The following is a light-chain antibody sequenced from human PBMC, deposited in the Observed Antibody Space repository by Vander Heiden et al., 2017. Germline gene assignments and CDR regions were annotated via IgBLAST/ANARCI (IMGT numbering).Light chain of an antibody. CDR3: AAWDDSLDGNWV. CDR1: SSNIGRNN. Sequence: QSLLTLPPSPSVTREQQVIISCSGSSSNIGRNNVIWYQQFPGTAPKLLMYSNNLRPSGVPDRFSGSKSGSSASLAISGLHSEDEADYYCAAWDDSLDGNWVFGGGTKLTVL. V-gene: IGLV1-44*01. CDR2: SNN. J-gene: IGLJ3*02.